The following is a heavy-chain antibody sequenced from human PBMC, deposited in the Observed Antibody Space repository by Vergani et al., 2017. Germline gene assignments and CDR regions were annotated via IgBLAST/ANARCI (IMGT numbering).Heavy chain of an antibody. CDR3: ARGAYEAYFDY. CDR1: GVSITGGSYY. Sequence: QVQLQQSGPGLVNPSQTLSLTCSVSGVSITGGSYYCNWMRQSAEKGLEWIGRIFTRGSTDYNPSLKGRVTISFDTSKNQFSLKLNSVTAADTAVYYCARGAYEAYFDYWGQGTLVTVSS. CDR2: IFTRGST. J-gene: IGHJ4*02. D-gene: IGHD3-16*01. V-gene: IGHV4-61*02.